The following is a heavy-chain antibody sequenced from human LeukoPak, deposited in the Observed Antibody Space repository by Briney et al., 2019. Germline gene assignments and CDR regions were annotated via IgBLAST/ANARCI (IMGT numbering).Heavy chain of an antibody. CDR1: GFTFSNAW. D-gene: IGHD2-8*01. J-gene: IGHJ4*02. CDR3: TTVYPVHDYLDY. V-gene: IGHV3-15*01. CDR2: VKSKTYGGTT. Sequence: GGSLRLSCATSGFTFSNAWMSWVRQAPRRGLEWVGRVKSKTYGGTTDYAAPVKGRFTISRDDSENTLYVQMNSLKTEDTAVYYCTTVYPVHDYLDYWGQGTLVTVSS.